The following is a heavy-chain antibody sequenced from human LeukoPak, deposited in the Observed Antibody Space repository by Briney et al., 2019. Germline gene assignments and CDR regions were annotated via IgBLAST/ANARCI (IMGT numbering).Heavy chain of an antibody. CDR3: VRDGDVYNFDH. D-gene: IGHD5-24*01. CDR2: ISSSSSYI. Sequence: GGSLRLSCAASGFTFSSYSMNWVRQAPGKGLEWVSSISSSSSYIYYADSVKGRFTISRDNAKNTLYLQMTSLRVEDTAIYYCVRDGDVYNFDHWGQGTLVTVSS. J-gene: IGHJ4*01. V-gene: IGHV3-21*06. CDR1: GFTFSSYS.